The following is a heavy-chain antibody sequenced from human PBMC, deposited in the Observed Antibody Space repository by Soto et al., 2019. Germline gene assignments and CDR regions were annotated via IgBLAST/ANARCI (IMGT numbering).Heavy chain of an antibody. CDR1: GFTFSSYA. V-gene: IGHV3-30-3*01. J-gene: IGHJ6*02. D-gene: IGHD6-13*01. Sequence: GGSLRLSCAASGFTFSSYAMHWVRQAPGKGLEWVAVISYDGSNKYYADSVKGRFTISRDNSKNTLYLQMNSLRAEDTAVYYCARGVAAYRPYYYGMDVWGQCTTVTVSS. CDR3: ARGVAAYRPYYYGMDV. CDR2: ISYDGSNK.